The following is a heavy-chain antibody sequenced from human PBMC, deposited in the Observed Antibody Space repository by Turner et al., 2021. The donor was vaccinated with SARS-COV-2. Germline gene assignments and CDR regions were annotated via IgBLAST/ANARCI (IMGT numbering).Heavy chain of an antibody. J-gene: IGHJ2*01. V-gene: IGHV5-51*01. CDR1: GYSFTSYW. Sequence: EVQLGQSGAVVKKPGESLKISCKVSGYSFTSYWIGGVRQMPGKGLEWMGIINPGDSDTRYSPSVQGKVTISADKSFNTAYLEWSSLKASDTAMYYCAGQSDGISWSPSSSLDRYFDLWGRGTLVTVSS. D-gene: IGHD6-13*01. CDR3: AGQSDGISWSPSSSLDRYFDL. CDR2: INPGDSDT.